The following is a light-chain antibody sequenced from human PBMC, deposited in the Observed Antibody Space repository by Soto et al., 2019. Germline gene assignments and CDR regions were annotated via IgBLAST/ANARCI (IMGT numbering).Light chain of an antibody. CDR3: QQSYSTPLT. CDR2: AAS. V-gene: IGKV1-39*01. CDR1: QSISSY. J-gene: IGKJ4*01. Sequence: DIQMTQSPSSLSASVGDRVTITCRASQSISSYLNWYQQKPGKAPKLLNYAASSLQSGVPSRLSGIGFGTYFIFTISILQPEDFATYYCQQSYSTPLTFGGGTKV.